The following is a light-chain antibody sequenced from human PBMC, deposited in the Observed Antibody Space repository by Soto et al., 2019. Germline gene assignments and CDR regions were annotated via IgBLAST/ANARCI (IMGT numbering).Light chain of an antibody. CDR1: QSISSW. Sequence: IQMTQSPSSLSASVGDRVTITFRASQSISSWLAWYQQKPGKAPKLLIYKASSLESGVPSRFSGSGSRTEFTLTISSLQPDDFATYYCQQYNSYPITFGQGTRLEI. CDR3: QQYNSYPIT. V-gene: IGKV1-5*03. CDR2: KAS. J-gene: IGKJ5*01.